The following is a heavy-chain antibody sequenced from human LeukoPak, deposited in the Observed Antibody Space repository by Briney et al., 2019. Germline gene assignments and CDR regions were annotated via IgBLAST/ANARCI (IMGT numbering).Heavy chain of an antibody. Sequence: GGSLRLSCAASGFTFSSYAMSWVRQAPGKGLEWISAISGSGGSTYYADSVKGRFTISRDNSKNTLYLQMNSLRAEDTAVYYCAKGISGWTGNYFDYWGQGTLVTVSS. CDR3: AKGISGWTGNYFDY. J-gene: IGHJ4*02. CDR2: ISGSGGST. V-gene: IGHV3-23*01. D-gene: IGHD6-19*01. CDR1: GFTFSSYA.